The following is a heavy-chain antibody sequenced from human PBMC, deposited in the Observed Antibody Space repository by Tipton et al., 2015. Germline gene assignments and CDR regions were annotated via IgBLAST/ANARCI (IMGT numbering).Heavy chain of an antibody. CDR3: AREGSGWYGADY. J-gene: IGHJ4*02. CDR2: INKDVAEK. Sequence: SLRLSCSASGFEFSSYRMSWVRQAPGKGLEWVAYINKDVAEKSYGDSVKGRFTISRDNAKNSLYLQMNSLRAEDTAVYYCAREGSGWYGADYWGQGTLVTVSS. V-gene: IGHV3-7*01. D-gene: IGHD6-19*01. CDR1: GFEFSSYR.